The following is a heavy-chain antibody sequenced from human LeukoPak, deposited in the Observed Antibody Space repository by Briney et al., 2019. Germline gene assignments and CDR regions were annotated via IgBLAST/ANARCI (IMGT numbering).Heavy chain of an antibody. D-gene: IGHD3-10*01. J-gene: IGHJ5*02. Sequence: ASETLSLTCAVYGGSFSDYYWSWIRQPPGKGLEWITEINHSGSTNYNPSLKSRVTISVDTSNNQFSLKLTSVTAADTAVYYCARGSNYYDSGKGWFDPWGQGTLVTVSS. V-gene: IGHV4-34*01. CDR1: GGSFSDYY. CDR3: ARGSNYYDSGKGWFDP. CDR2: INHSGST.